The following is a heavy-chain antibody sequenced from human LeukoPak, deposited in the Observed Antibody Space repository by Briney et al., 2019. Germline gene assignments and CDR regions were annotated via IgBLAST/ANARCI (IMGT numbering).Heavy chain of an antibody. J-gene: IGHJ4*02. D-gene: IGHD1-26*01. Sequence: PGGSLRLSCAASGFTFSSYGMSWVRQAPGKGLEWVSAISGSGGSTYYADSVKGRFTISRDNSKNTLYLQMNSLRAEDTAVYYCARASGSSKGYFDYWGQGTLVTVSS. CDR2: ISGSGGST. V-gene: IGHV3-23*01. CDR1: GFTFSSYG. CDR3: ARASGSSKGYFDY.